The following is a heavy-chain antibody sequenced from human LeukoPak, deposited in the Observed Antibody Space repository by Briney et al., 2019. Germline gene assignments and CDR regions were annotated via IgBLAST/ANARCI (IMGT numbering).Heavy chain of an antibody. CDR3: ARVQVGATLDY. J-gene: IGHJ4*02. Sequence: EASVKASCKASGYTFTGYYMHWVRQAPGQGLEWMGWINPNSGGTNYAQKFQGRVTMTRDTSISTAYMELSRLRSDDTAVYYRARVQVGATLDYWGQGTLVTVSS. D-gene: IGHD1-26*01. CDR2: INPNSGGT. V-gene: IGHV1-2*02. CDR1: GYTFTGYY.